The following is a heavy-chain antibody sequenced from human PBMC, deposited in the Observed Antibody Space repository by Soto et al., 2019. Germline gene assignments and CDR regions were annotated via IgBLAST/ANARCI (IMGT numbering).Heavy chain of an antibody. V-gene: IGHV1-69*13. CDR2: IIPIFGTA. CDR3: ATNYYDSSGYLDY. CDR1: GGTFSSYA. D-gene: IGHD3-22*01. Sequence: ASVKVSCKASGGTFSSYAISWVRQAPGQGLEWMGGIIPIFGTANYAQKFQGRVTITADESTSTAYMELSSLRSEDTAVYYCATNYYDSSGYLDYWGQGTLVTVSS. J-gene: IGHJ4*02.